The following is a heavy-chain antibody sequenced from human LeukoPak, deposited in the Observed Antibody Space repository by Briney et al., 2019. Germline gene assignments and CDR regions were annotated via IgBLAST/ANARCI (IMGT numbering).Heavy chain of an antibody. CDR1: GFTFSTYS. J-gene: IGHJ4*02. D-gene: IGHD1-26*01. CDR3: ARWVGAYLIDY. V-gene: IGHV3-48*01. CDR2: ISSSSSAI. Sequence: AGGSLRLSCAASGFTFSTYSMNWVRQAPGKGLEWVSYISSSSSAIYYADSVKGRFTISRDNAKNSLSLQMNSLRAEDTAVYYCARWVGAYLIDYWGQGTLVTVPS.